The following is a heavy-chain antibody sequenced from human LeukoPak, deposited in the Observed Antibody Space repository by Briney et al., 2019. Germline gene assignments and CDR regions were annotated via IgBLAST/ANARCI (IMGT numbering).Heavy chain of an antibody. CDR2: IRQDGSET. J-gene: IGHJ4*02. CDR3: ARDSGGRVYNY. D-gene: IGHD6-13*01. Sequence: GGSLRLSCAASGFTFTTYWMTWVRQAPGKGLEWVANIRQDGSETYYVDSVKGRFTISRDNAKNSLYLQMNSLRAEDTAVYYCARDSGGRVYNYWGQGTLVTVSS. CDR1: GFTFTTYW. V-gene: IGHV3-7*03.